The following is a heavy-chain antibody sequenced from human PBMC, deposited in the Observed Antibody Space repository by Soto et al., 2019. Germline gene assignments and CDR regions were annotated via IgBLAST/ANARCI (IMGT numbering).Heavy chain of an antibody. CDR1: GISLTTSGEG. Sequence: QIALKESGPTLVKPTQTLTLTCTFSGISLTTSGEGMGWVRQPPGKGLEWVALVYGDGDKRYLTSLKSRLTITKATSKNQVVLTMTNMDPVDTGTYFCAHNIGGDYVYGFDFWGQGTKVTVSS. CDR3: AHNIGGDYVYGFDF. D-gene: IGHD3-16*01. J-gene: IGHJ3*01. CDR2: VYGDGDK. V-gene: IGHV2-5*02.